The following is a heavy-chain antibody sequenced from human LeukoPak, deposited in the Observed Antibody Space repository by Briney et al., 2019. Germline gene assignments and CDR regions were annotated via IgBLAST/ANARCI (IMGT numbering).Heavy chain of an antibody. CDR2: IYHNAGT. CDR1: GGSIINYY. V-gene: IGHV4-59*01. CDR3: AKVVSGWFDP. D-gene: IGHD6-19*01. Sequence: PSETLSLTCTVSGGSIINYYWTWIRQPPGKGLEWIGSIYHNAGTNYNPSLESRVTMSVDTSKNQFFLKMTSVTAADTAVYYCAKVVSGWFDPWGQGTLVTVSS. J-gene: IGHJ5*02.